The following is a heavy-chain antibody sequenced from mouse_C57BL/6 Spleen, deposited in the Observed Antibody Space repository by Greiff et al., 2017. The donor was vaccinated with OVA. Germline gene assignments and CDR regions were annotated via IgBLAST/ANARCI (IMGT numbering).Heavy chain of an antibody. CDR3: ARSGITGPYYFDY. CDR2: IDPSASYT. V-gene: IGHV1-69*01. D-gene: IGHD2-4*01. J-gene: IGHJ2*01. CDR1: GYTFTSYW. Sequence: QVQLQQPGAELVMPGASVKLSCKASGYTFTSYWMHWVKQRPGQGLEWIGEIDPSASYTNYNQKFKGKSTLTVDKSSSTAYMQLSSLTSEDSAVYYCARSGITGPYYFDYWGQGTTLTVSS.